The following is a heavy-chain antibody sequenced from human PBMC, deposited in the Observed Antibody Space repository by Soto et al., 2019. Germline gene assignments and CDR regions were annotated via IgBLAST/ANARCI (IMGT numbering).Heavy chain of an antibody. CDR3: ARDDRNSGSPQGYYYYYGMDV. D-gene: IGHD1-26*01. CDR2: IWYDGSNK. Sequence: GGSLRLSCAASGFTFSSYGMHWVRQAPGKGLEWVAVIWYDGSNKYYADSVKGRFTISRDNSKNTLYLQMNSLRAEDTAVYYCARDDRNSGSPQGYYYYYGMDVWGQGTTVTVSS. CDR1: GFTFSSYG. V-gene: IGHV3-33*01. J-gene: IGHJ6*02.